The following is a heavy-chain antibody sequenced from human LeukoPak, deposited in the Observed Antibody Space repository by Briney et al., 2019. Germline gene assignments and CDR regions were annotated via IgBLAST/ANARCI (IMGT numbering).Heavy chain of an antibody. Sequence: EASVKVSCKASGGTFSSYAISWVRQAPGQGLEWMGGIIPIFGTANYAQKFQGRVTITADESMSTAYMELSSLRSEDAAVYYCASPHDIVVVPAAKNAFDIWGQGTMVTVFS. CDR3: ASPHDIVVVPAAKNAFDI. D-gene: IGHD2-2*01. CDR2: IIPIFGTA. CDR1: GGTFSSYA. J-gene: IGHJ3*02. V-gene: IGHV1-69*01.